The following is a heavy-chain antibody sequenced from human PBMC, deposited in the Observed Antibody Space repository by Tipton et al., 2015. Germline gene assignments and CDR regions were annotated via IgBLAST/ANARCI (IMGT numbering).Heavy chain of an antibody. Sequence: TLSLTCTVSGGSISTYSWNWIRQPPGKGLEWIGEIYHDGGTDYNPSLKSRVTMSINTSKNQFSLKLNSVTAADTAVYYCARDDSALDSWGQGTLVTVSS. CDR2: IYHDGGT. CDR3: ARDDSALDS. V-gene: IGHV4-59*04. J-gene: IGHJ4*02. CDR1: GGSISTYS. D-gene: IGHD5-18*01.